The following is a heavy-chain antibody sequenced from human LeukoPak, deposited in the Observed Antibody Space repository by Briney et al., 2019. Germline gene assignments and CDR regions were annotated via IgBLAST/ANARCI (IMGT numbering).Heavy chain of an antibody. V-gene: IGHV3-30*02. J-gene: IGHJ3*02. CDR2: IWHGGSNK. CDR3: AKDSSRDAFDI. Sequence: GGSLRLSCAASGFTFSSYGMHWVRQAPGKGLEWVAVIWHGGSNKYYADSVKGRFTISRDNSKNTLYLQMNSLRAEDTAVYYCAKDSSRDAFDIWGQGTMVTVSS. CDR1: GFTFSSYG.